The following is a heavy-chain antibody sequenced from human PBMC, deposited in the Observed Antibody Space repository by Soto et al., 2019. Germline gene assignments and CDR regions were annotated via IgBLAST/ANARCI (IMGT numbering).Heavy chain of an antibody. J-gene: IGHJ4*02. CDR1: GYSFAGYW. CDR2: IDPSDSQT. CDR3: ARQIYDSDTGPNFQYYFDS. V-gene: IGHV5-10-1*01. Sequence: XESLKISFKGSGYSFAGYWITWVRQNPGKGLEWMGRIDPSDSQTYYSPSFRGHVTISVTKSITTVFLQWSSLRASDTAMYYCARQIYDSDTGPNFQYYFDSWGQGTPVTVSS. D-gene: IGHD3-22*01.